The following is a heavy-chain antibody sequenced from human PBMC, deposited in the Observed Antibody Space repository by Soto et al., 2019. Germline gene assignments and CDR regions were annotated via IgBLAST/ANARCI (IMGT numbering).Heavy chain of an antibody. CDR3: ASSYGDSMVDY. V-gene: IGHV4-31*03. D-gene: IGHD4-17*01. CDR2: IYYSGST. J-gene: IGHJ4*02. Sequence: SETLSLTCTVSGGSISSGGYYWSWIRQHPGKGLEWIGYIYYSGSTYYNPSLKSRVTISVDTSRNQFSLKLSSVTAADTAVYYCASSYGDSMVDYWGQGTLVTVSS. CDR1: GGSISSGGYY.